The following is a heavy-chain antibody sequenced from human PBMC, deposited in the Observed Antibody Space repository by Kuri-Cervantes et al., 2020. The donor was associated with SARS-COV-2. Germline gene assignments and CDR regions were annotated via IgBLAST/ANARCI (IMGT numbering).Heavy chain of an antibody. CDR1: EFSISDNY. CDR3: ARVLSWFPDY. V-gene: IGHV3-53*01. D-gene: IGHD3-10*01. CDR2: IDSGGNT. Sequence: GESLKISCAASEFSISDNYMSWVRQAPGKGLEWVSTIDSGGNTNNADSVKGRFTVSRDNSKNTLHLRMNGLRAEDTAMYYCARVLSWFPDYWGQGTLVTVSS. J-gene: IGHJ4*02.